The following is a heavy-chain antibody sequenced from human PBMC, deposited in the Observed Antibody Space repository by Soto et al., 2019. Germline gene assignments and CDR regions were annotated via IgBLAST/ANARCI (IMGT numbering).Heavy chain of an antibody. Sequence: SETLSLTCAVYGGSFSGYYWSWIRQPPGKGLEWIGEINHSGSTNYNPSLKSRVTISVDTSKNQFSLKLSSVTAADTAVYYCARSPLTYDYVRQTWSEVGDSFDIWGRGTLVT. V-gene: IGHV4-34*01. CDR1: GGSFSGYY. CDR2: INHSGST. CDR3: ARSPLTYDYVRQTWSEVGDSFDI. J-gene: IGHJ3*02. D-gene: IGHD3-16*01.